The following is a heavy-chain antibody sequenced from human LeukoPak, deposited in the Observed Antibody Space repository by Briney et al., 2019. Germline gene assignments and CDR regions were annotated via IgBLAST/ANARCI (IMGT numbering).Heavy chain of an antibody. CDR2: IAYDGSRA. Sequence: GSLRLSCAGSGFTFGGYGRHWFRQTPGKGLEWVAVIAYDGSRAFYADSVKGRFTISRDNSKNTMSVQMDDLRAEDTAVYYCTRYSNDHFDYWGQGTLVTVSS. CDR1: GFTFGGYG. CDR3: TRYSNDHFDY. J-gene: IGHJ4*02. V-gene: IGHV3-33*01. D-gene: IGHD6-13*01.